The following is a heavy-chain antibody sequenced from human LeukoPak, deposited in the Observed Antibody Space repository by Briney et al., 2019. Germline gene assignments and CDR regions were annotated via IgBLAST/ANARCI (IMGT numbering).Heavy chain of an antibody. Sequence: SVKVSCKASGGTFSSYAISWVRPAPGQGLEWMGGIIPIFGTANYAQKFQGRVTITADESTSTAYMELSSLRSEDTAVYYCAREAAGTTFSRGNWFDPWGQGTLVTVSS. CDR1: GGTFSSYA. CDR2: IIPIFGTA. D-gene: IGHD6-13*01. V-gene: IGHV1-69*13. CDR3: AREAAGTTFSRGNWFDP. J-gene: IGHJ5*02.